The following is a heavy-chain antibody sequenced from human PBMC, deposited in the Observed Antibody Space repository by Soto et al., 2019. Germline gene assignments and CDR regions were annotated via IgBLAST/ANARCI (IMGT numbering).Heavy chain of an antibody. D-gene: IGHD1-26*01. CDR2: ISSNGGST. V-gene: IGHV3-64*01. CDR1: GFTFSSYA. J-gene: IGHJ3*02. Sequence: EVQLVESGGGLVQPGGSLRLSCAASGFTFSSYAMHWVSQATGKGLEYVAAISSNGGSTDYANSVKGRFTISRDNSKNTQYLQMGSLRAEDMAVYFCARDLGAYAFDIWGQGTMVTVSS. CDR3: ARDLGAYAFDI.